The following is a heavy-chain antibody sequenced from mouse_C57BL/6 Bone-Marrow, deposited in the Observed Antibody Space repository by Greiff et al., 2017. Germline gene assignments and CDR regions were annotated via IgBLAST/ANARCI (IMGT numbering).Heavy chain of an antibody. CDR2: IWRGGST. V-gene: IGHV2-5*01. Sequence: VKLMESGPGLVQPSQSLSITCTVSGFSLTSYGVHWVRQSPGKGLEWLGVIWRGGSTDYNAAFMSRLSITKDNSKSQVFFKMNSLQADDTAIYYCSNFYYDYLYAMDYWGQGTSVTVSS. D-gene: IGHD2-4*01. J-gene: IGHJ4*01. CDR3: SNFYYDYLYAMDY. CDR1: GFSLTSYG.